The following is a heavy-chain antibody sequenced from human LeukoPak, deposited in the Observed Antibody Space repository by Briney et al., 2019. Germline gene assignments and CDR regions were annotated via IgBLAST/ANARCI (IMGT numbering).Heavy chain of an antibody. V-gene: IGHV3-48*03. CDR1: GFTFSSYE. CDR3: ARENDILTGYSYYMDV. D-gene: IGHD3-9*01. Sequence: GGSLRLSCAASGFTFSSYEMNWVRQAPGKGLEWVSYISSSGSTIYYADSVKGRFTISRDNAKNSLYLQMNSLRAEDTAVYYCARENDILTGYSYYMDVWGKGTTVTISS. CDR2: ISSSGSTI. J-gene: IGHJ6*03.